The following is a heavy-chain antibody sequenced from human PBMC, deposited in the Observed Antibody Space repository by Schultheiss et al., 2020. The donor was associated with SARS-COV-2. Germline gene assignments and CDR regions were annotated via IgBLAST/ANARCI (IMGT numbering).Heavy chain of an antibody. J-gene: IGHJ5*02. Sequence: GGSLRLSCAASGFTFDDYGMSWVRQAPGKGLEWVSGVNADGSRTHYADSVKGRFSISRDNSKNTLDLHMGSLRAEDTAVYYCANLCSSTSCYDHWGQGTLVTVSS. CDR3: ANLCSSTSCYDH. D-gene: IGHD2-2*01. CDR1: GFTFDDYG. V-gene: IGHV3-23*01. CDR2: VNADGSRT.